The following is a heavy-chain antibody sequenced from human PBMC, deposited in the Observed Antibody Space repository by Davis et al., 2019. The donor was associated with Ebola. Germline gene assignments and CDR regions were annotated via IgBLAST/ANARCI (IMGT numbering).Heavy chain of an antibody. D-gene: IGHD2-21*01. CDR1: GFTFDDYA. Sequence: GGSLRLSCAASGFTFDDYAMHWVRQVPGKGLEWVSGISWNSNDIGYVDSVKGRFTISRDNAKNSLHLQMDSLRAEDTALYYCAKDVLDCGSGACRSLDAFDIWGQGTKVTVSS. V-gene: IGHV3-9*01. CDR3: AKDVLDCGSGACRSLDAFDI. CDR2: ISWNSNDI. J-gene: IGHJ3*02.